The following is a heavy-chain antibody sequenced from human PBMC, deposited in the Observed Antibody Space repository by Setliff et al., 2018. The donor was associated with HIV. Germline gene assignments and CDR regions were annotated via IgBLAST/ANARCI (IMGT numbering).Heavy chain of an antibody. CDR3: ARLFQWMSYSFDI. CDR1: GGSITTSSYY. CDR2: IYSTGNT. Sequence: SETLSLTCTVSGGSITTSSYYWGWVRQPPGKGLEWMGSIYSTGNTYYSPSLKNRVSLSVDTSRSQFSLRLNSVTAADTGVYYCARLFQWMSYSFDIWGQGTMVTVSS. V-gene: IGHV4-39*01. D-gene: IGHD5-12*01. J-gene: IGHJ3*02.